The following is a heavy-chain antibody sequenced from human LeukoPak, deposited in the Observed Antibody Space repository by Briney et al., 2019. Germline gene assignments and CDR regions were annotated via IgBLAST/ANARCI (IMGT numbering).Heavy chain of an antibody. J-gene: IGHJ5*02. V-gene: IGHV4-59*01. Sequence: SETLSLTCTVSGGSISSYYWSWIRQPPGKGLEWIGYIYYSGSTNYNPSLKSRVTISVYTSKNQFSLKLSSVTAADTAVYYCARDQMITFGDHDGWFDPWGQGTLVTVSS. D-gene: IGHD3-16*01. CDR3: ARDQMITFGDHDGWFDP. CDR1: GGSISSYY. CDR2: IYYSGST.